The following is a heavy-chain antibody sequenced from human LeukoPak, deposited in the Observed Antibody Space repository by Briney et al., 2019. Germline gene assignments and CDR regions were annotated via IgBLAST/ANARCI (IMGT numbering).Heavy chain of an antibody. V-gene: IGHV4-4*07. CDR2: IYTSGST. D-gene: IGHD6-13*01. CDR1: GGSISTYY. J-gene: IGHJ4*02. CDR3: ARDPQLVGFDY. Sequence: SETLSLTCTVSGGSISTYYWSWIRQPAGKGLEWIGRIYTSGSTNYNPSLKSRVTISVDTSKNQFSLKLSSVTAADTAVYYCARDPQLVGFDYWGQGTLVTVSS.